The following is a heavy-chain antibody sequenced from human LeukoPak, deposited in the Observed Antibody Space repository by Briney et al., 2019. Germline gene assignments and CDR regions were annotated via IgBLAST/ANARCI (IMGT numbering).Heavy chain of an antibody. V-gene: IGHV5-51*01. Sequence: GESLKISCKGSGYSFTSYWIGWVRQMPGKGLEWMGIIYPGDSDTRYSPSFQGQVTISADKSISTAYLQWSSLKASDTAMYYCARPAEGYYDSSGYFDYWGQGTLVTVSS. D-gene: IGHD3-22*01. J-gene: IGHJ4*02. CDR2: IYPGDSDT. CDR3: ARPAEGYYDSSGYFDY. CDR1: GYSFTSYW.